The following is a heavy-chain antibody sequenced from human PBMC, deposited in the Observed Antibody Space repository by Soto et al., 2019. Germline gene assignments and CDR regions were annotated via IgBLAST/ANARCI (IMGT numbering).Heavy chain of an antibody. V-gene: IGHV1-69*05. CDR2: IIPIFGTA. CDR3: ARVEMATMQIDY. J-gene: IGHJ4*02. Sequence: QVQLVQSGAEVKKPGSSVKVSCKASGGTFSSYAISWVRQAPGQGLEWMGGIIPIFGTANYAQKFQGRVTITPDESTSTAYRELSSLRSEDTAVYYCARVEMATMQIDYWGQGTLVTVSS. D-gene: IGHD5-12*01. CDR1: GGTFSSYA.